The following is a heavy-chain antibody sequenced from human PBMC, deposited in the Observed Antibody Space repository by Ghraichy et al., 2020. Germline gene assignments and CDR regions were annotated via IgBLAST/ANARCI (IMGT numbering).Heavy chain of an antibody. D-gene: IGHD1-14*01. CDR2: IKSKTDGRAT. J-gene: IGHJ4*02. Sequence: GGSLRLSCAASGFIFSKAWMNWVRQAPGKGLEWIGRIKSKTDGRATEYAAPLKDRFTISRDDSENTLYLQMNSLKTEDTAVYFCTTGMTSGQNFWGQGTLVTVSS. CDR3: TTGMTSGQNF. V-gene: IGHV3-15*01. CDR1: GFIFSKAW.